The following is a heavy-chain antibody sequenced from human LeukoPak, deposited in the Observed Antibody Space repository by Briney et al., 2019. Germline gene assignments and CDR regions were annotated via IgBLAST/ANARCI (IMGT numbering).Heavy chain of an antibody. J-gene: IGHJ5*02. CDR1: GGSFSGYY. CDR3: ARRTPFLFSGLYRGAQWFDP. CDR2: INHSGST. D-gene: IGHD2-8*01. V-gene: IGHV4-34*01. Sequence: ASETLSLTCAVYGGSFSGYYWSWIRQPPGKGLEWIGEINHSGSTNYNPSLESRVTISVDTSKNQFSLKLSSVTAADTAVYYCARRTPFLFSGLYRGAQWFDPWGQGTLVTVSS.